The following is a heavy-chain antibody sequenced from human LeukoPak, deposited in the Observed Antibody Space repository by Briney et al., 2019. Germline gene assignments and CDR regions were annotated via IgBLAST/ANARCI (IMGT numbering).Heavy chain of an antibody. CDR1: AYSLSTYY. Sequence: GVSLRLSCTASAYSLSTYYIHWVRQSPRESVVWVLCINSGGSCTSYGDSVEGRCSISRDNPEHTLSPNMKRQRAGHAAVYFCARGSYYFDYWGQGTLVTVSS. CDR3: ARGSYYFDY. D-gene: IGHD1-26*01. V-gene: IGHV3-74*01. J-gene: IGHJ4*02. CDR2: INSGGSCT.